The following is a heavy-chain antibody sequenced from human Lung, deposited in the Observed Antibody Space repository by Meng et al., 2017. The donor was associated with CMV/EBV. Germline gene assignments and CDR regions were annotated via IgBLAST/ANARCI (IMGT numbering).Heavy chain of an antibody. Sequence: SETXSLTCTVSGYSISSGYYWGWIRQPPGKGLEWIGSIYHSGSTYYNPSLKSRVTISVDTSKNQFSLKLSSVTAADTAVYYCARVSSSFLEWLVWYNWFDPWXQGTLVTVSS. V-gene: IGHV4-38-2*02. CDR2: IYHSGST. CDR3: ARVSSSFLEWLVWYNWFDP. D-gene: IGHD3-3*01. J-gene: IGHJ5*02. CDR1: GYSISSGYY.